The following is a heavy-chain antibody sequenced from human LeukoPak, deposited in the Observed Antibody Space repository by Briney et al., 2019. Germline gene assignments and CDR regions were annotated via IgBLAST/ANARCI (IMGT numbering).Heavy chain of an antibody. CDR1: GFTFSSYS. V-gene: IGHV3-21*01. D-gene: IGHD6-13*01. CDR3: ARGSSSWDFDY. J-gene: IGHJ4*02. CDR2: ISSSSSYI. Sequence: GGSLRLSCAASGFTFSSYSMNWVCQAPGKGLEWVSSISSSSSYIYYADSVKGRFTISRDNAKNSLYLQMNSLRAEDTAVYYCARGSSSWDFDYWGQGTLVTVSS.